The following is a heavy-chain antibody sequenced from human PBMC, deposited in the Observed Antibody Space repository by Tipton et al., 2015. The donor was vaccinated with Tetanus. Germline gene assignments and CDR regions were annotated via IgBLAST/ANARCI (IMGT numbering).Heavy chain of an antibody. D-gene: IGHD4-23*01. Sequence: SLRLSCAASGFTFGSHGMHWVRQAPGKGLEWVALVSDDGSAKYYADSVRGRFTISRDISKNTLYLQMNSLRPEDTAVYYCARDGSYGGTLISDYWGQGTQVTVSS. CDR3: ARDGSYGGTLISDY. CDR2: VSDDGSAK. V-gene: IGHV3-30*03. CDR1: GFTFGSHG. J-gene: IGHJ4*02.